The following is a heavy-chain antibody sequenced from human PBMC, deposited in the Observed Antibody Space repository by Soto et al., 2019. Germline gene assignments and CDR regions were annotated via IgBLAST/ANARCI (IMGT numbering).Heavy chain of an antibody. V-gene: IGHV3-48*01. D-gene: IGHD2-2*01. J-gene: IGHJ4*02. CDR2: ITSSDVT. Sequence: EVQLVESGGGLVQPGGSLRLSCAASGVTFSTHSMNWVRQAPGKGLEWISYITSSDVTMYADSVKGRFTISRDNAKNSLYLQMNSLRGEDTAVDFCVGEVGFQLIYWGQGTLVTVSS. CDR3: VGEVGFQLIY. CDR1: GVTFSTHS.